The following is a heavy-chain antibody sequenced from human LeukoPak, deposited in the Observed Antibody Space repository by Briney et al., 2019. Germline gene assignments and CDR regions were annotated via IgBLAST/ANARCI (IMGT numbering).Heavy chain of an antibody. D-gene: IGHD2-15*01. CDR2: ISVDGGDI. V-gene: IGHV3-23*01. CDR3: ARELGYCSGGSCYSHYYYYGMDV. J-gene: IGHJ6*02. CDR1: RFAFHNYA. Sequence: GGSLRLSCAASRFAFHNYAMTWIRQAPERGLEWVSSISVDGGDIKYTDSAKGRFTISRDNSKGTLYLQMNSLRAEDTAVYYCARELGYCSGGSCYSHYYYYGMDVWGQGTTVTVSS.